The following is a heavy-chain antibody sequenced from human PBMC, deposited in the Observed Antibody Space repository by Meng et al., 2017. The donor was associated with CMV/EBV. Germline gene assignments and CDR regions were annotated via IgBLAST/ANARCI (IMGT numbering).Heavy chain of an antibody. Sequence: GESLRLSCAASGFTFSSYAMHWVRQAPGKGLEWVAVISYDGSNKYYADSVKGRFTISRDNSKNTLYLQMNSLRAEDTAVYYCARDSVVVPAGGMDVWGQGTTVTVSS. V-gene: IGHV3-30-3*01. J-gene: IGHJ6*02. CDR2: ISYDGSNK. D-gene: IGHD2-2*01. CDR1: GFTFSSYA. CDR3: ARDSVVVPAGGMDV.